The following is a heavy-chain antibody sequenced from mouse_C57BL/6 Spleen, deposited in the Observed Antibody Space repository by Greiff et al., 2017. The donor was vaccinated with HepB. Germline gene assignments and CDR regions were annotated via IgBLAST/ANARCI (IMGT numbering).Heavy chain of an antibody. V-gene: IGHV1-53*01. Sequence: QVQLQQPGTELVKPGASVKLSCTASGYTFTSYWMHWVKQRPGQGLEWIGNINPSTGGTNYNEKFKSKATLTVDKSSSPAYMQLSSLASEDSAVYYCTRSTDSGYDRAWFAYWGKGTLVTVSA. CDR2: INPSTGGT. CDR3: TRSTDSGYDRAWFAY. CDR1: GYTFTSYW. J-gene: IGHJ3*01. D-gene: IGHD2-2*01.